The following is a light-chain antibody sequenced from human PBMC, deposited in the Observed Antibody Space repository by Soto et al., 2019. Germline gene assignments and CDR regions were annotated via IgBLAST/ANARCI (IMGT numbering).Light chain of an antibody. Sequence: QSVLTQPASVPGSPGQAITISCTGTSSDVGGYKYVSWYQQHPDKAPKLIIFEVSNRPSGISSRFSGSKSGNTASLTISGLRAEDEADYYCASYTSSSTSVLFGRWTKRTVL. V-gene: IGLV2-14*01. CDR2: EVS. CDR1: SSDVGGYKY. J-gene: IGLJ2*01. CDR3: ASYTSSSTSVL.